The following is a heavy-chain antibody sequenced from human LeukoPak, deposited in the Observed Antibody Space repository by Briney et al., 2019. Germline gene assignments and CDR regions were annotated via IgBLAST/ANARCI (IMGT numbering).Heavy chain of an antibody. D-gene: IGHD6-13*01. CDR3: ARDSSWYYFDY. CDR1: ESVSNDY. V-gene: IGHV3-53*01. Sequence: GSLRLSCAASESVSNDYMSWVRQAPGKGLEWVSIIYSGGNKYYADSVKGRFTISRDNAKNSLYLQMNSLRAEDTAVYYCARDSSWYYFDYWGQGTLVTVSS. J-gene: IGHJ4*02. CDR2: IYSGGNK.